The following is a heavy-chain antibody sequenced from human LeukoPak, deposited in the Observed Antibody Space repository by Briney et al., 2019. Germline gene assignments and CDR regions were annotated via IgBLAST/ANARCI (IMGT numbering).Heavy chain of an antibody. D-gene: IGHD6-19*01. Sequence: PSETLSLTCAVSGGSISTYNWWSWVRQPPGKGLEWIGEIFYSGSTYYSPSLKSRVTMSVDTSKNQFSLKLSSVTAADTALYYCARQTLADTIDYWGQGTLVTVSS. CDR3: ARQTLADTIDY. J-gene: IGHJ4*02. CDR1: GGSISTYNW. V-gene: IGHV4-4*02. CDR2: IFYSGST.